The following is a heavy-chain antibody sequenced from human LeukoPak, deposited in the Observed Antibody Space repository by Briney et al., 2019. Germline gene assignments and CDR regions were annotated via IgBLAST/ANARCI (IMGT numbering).Heavy chain of an antibody. CDR3: ARSFCSSTSCCVGNYFDY. J-gene: IGHJ4*02. CDR1: GGSFSGYY. V-gene: IGHV4-34*01. Sequence: PSETLSLTCAVYGGSFSGYYWSWIRQPPGKGLEWIGEINHSGSTNYNPSLKSRVTISVDTSKNQFSLKLSSVTAADTAVYYCARSFCSSTSCCVGNYFDYWGQGTLVTVSS. D-gene: IGHD2-2*01. CDR2: INHSGST.